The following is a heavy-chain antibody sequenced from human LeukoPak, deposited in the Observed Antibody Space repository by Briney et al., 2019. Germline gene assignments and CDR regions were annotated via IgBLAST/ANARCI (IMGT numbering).Heavy chain of an antibody. V-gene: IGHV4-61*02. D-gene: IGHD1-26*01. CDR3: ARVGATTIHWYFDL. Sequence: PSETLSLTCNVSGGSINSGTYYWSWIRQPAGKRLEWIGRIFTSGSTNYNPSLKSRVTITLDTSKNQFSLKVNSVTAADTAVYYCARVGATTIHWYFDLWGRGSLVTVSS. CDR1: GGSINSGTYY. CDR2: IFTSGST. J-gene: IGHJ2*01.